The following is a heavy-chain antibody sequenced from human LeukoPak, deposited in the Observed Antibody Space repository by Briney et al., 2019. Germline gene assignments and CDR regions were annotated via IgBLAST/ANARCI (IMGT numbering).Heavy chain of an antibody. Sequence: GGSLRLSCAASGFTFSSYGMHWVRQAPGKGLEWVAVISYDGSNKYYADSVKGRFTISRDNAKNSLYLQMNSLRAEDTAVYYCARDPPGGWYDYWGQGTLVTVSS. J-gene: IGHJ4*02. V-gene: IGHV3-30*03. CDR3: ARDPPGGWYDY. D-gene: IGHD6-19*01. CDR1: GFTFSSYG. CDR2: ISYDGSNK.